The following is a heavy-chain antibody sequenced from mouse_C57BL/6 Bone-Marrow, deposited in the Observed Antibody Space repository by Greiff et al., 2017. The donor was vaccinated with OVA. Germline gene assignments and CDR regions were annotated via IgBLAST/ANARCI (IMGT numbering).Heavy chain of an antibody. V-gene: IGHV3-6*01. J-gene: IGHJ4*01. D-gene: IGHD1-1*01. Sequence: EVKLQESGPGLVKPSQSLSLTCSVTGYSITSGYYWNWIRQFPGNKLEWMGYISYDGSNNYNPSLKNRISSTRDTSKNQLFLKLNSVTTEDTATYYCARDLLLPDAMDYWGQGTSVTVSS. CDR1: GYSITSGYY. CDR3: ARDLLLPDAMDY. CDR2: ISYDGSN.